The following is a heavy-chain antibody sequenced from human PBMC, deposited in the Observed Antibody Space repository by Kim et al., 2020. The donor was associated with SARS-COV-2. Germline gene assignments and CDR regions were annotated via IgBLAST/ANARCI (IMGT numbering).Heavy chain of an antibody. CDR3: ARAGSSSSYSYYYYYYGMDV. J-gene: IGHJ6*02. CDR2: ISYDGSNK. D-gene: IGHD6-13*01. Sequence: GGSLRLSCAASGFTFSSYGMHWVRQAPGKGLEWVAVISYDGSNKYYADSVKGRFTISRDNSKNTLYLQMNSLRAEDTAVYYCARAGSSSSYSYYYYYYGMDVWGQGTTVTVSS. CDR1: GFTFSSYG. V-gene: IGHV3-33*05.